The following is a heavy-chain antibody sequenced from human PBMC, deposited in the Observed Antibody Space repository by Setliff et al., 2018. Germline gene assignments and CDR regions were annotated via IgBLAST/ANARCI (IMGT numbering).Heavy chain of an antibody. CDR2: ISSSGSTI. J-gene: IGHJ6*01. CDR1: GFTFSDYY. V-gene: IGHV3-11*04. CDR3: ARGVRWGYSYGPYYTGMDV. Sequence: PGGSLRLSCAASGFTFSDYYMSWIRQAPGKGLEWVSYISSSGSTIYYADSVKGRFTISRDDAKNSLYRQMNSLRAEDTAVYYCARGVRWGYSYGPYYTGMDVWGKGPRSPSPQ. D-gene: IGHD5-18*01.